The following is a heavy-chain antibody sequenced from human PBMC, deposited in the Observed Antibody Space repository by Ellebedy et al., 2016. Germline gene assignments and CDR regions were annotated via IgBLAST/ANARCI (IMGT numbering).Heavy chain of an antibody. CDR3: ARGGCSSTSCYYDY. Sequence: ASVKVSXXASGYTFSSYGISWVRQAPGQGLEWMGWISAHNGKTNYAQKLQGRVTMTTDTSTSTAYMELTSLRSDDTAVYYCARGGCSSTSCYYDYWGQGTLVTVSS. J-gene: IGHJ4*02. CDR1: GYTFSSYG. D-gene: IGHD2-2*01. V-gene: IGHV1-18*01. CDR2: ISAHNGKT.